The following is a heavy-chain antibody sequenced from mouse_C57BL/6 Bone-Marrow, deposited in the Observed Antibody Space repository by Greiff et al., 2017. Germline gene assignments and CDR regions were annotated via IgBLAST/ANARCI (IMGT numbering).Heavy chain of an antibody. CDR2: IYPRDGST. Sequence: VQLHQSGPELVKPGASVKLSCKASGYTFTSYDINWVKQRPGQGLEWIGWIYPRDGSTKYNEKFKGKATLTVDTSSSTAYMELHSLTSADSAVYFCARSTIVTTFDYWGQGTTLTVSS. V-gene: IGHV1-85*01. CDR1: GYTFTSYD. J-gene: IGHJ2*01. D-gene: IGHD2-5*01. CDR3: ARSTIVTTFDY.